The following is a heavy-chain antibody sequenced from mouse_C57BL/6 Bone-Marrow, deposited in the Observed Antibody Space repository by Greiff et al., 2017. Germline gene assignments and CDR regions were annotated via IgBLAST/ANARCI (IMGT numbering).Heavy chain of an antibody. CDR1: VFSLSTFGMG. Sequence: VNLVESGPGILQPSQTLSLTCSFSVFSLSTFGMGVSWIRQPSGKGLEWLAHIYWDEDKHYKPSLKSRLTISKDTSNNQVFLKITTVDTADTATYYSARSLIITTVVASRGQGTSVTVSS. CDR3: ARSLIITTVVAS. J-gene: IGHJ4*01. D-gene: IGHD1-1*01. CDR2: IYWDEDK. V-gene: IGHV8-9*01.